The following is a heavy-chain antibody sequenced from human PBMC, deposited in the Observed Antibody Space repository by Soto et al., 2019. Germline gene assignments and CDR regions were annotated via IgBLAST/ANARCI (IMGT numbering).Heavy chain of an antibody. CDR1: GYTFTGYY. CDR3: ARGGCSGGSCYSDYYYYYTDV. V-gene: IGHV1-2*04. J-gene: IGHJ6*03. D-gene: IGHD2-15*01. Sequence: ASVKVSCKASGYTFTGYYMHWVRQAPGQGLEWMGWINPNSGGTNYAQKFQGWVTMTRDTSISTAYMELSRLRSDDTAVYYCARGGCSGGSCYSDYYYYYTDVWGKGTTVTSP. CDR2: INPNSGGT.